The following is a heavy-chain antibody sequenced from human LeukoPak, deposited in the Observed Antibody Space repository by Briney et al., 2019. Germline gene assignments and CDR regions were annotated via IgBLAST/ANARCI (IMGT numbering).Heavy chain of an antibody. CDR3: ARMREYSGNSYPNFDY. Sequence: PGAFLRLSCAASGFTFSSCAMSWVRQAPGKGLEWVSTITGGGGTTYYADSVKGRFTISRDTSKNTLFLQMNSLRAEDTAVYYCARMREYSGNSYPNFDYWGQGTLVTVSS. CDR1: GFTFSSCA. D-gene: IGHD1-26*01. V-gene: IGHV3-23*01. CDR2: ITGGGGTT. J-gene: IGHJ4*02.